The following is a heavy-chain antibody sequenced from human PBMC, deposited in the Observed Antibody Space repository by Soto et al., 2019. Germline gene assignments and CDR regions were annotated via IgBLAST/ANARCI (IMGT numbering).Heavy chain of an antibody. CDR3: ASSKMDTAMVSGY. CDR1: GGSISSSSYY. J-gene: IGHJ4*02. Sequence: QLQLQESGPGLVKPSETLSLTCTVSGGSISSSSYYWGWIRQPPGKGLEWIGRIYYSGSTYYNPSLKSRVTISVDTSKNQFSLKLSSVTAADTAVYYCASSKMDTAMVSGYWGQGTLVTVSS. D-gene: IGHD5-18*01. V-gene: IGHV4-39*01. CDR2: IYYSGST.